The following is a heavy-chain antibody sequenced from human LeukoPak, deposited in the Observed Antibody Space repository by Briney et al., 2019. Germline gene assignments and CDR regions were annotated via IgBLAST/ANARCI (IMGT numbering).Heavy chain of an antibody. Sequence: ASVKVSCKASGYTFTGYYMHWVRQAPGQALEWTGWINPNSGGTKSAQKFRGSVTMTRATSISPAYMELSRLRSDDTAVYYCARCLSSGWHDYWGQGTLVTVSS. CDR2: INPNSGGT. D-gene: IGHD6-19*01. J-gene: IGHJ4*02. CDR1: GYTFTGYY. CDR3: ARCLSSGWHDY. V-gene: IGHV1-2*02.